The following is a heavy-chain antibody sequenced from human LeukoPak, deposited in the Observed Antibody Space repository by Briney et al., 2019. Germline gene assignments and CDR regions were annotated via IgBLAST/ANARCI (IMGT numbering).Heavy chain of an antibody. CDR2: FDPEDGET. CDR1: GYTFTSYA. J-gene: IGHJ4*02. D-gene: IGHD6-19*01. V-gene: IGHV1-24*01. Sequence: ASVKVSCKASGYTFTSYAMNWVRQAPGKGLEWMGGFDPEDGETIYAQKFQGRVTMTEDTSTDTAYMELSSLRSEDTAVYYCATGVAVAYDYWGQGTLVTVSS. CDR3: ATGVAVAYDY.